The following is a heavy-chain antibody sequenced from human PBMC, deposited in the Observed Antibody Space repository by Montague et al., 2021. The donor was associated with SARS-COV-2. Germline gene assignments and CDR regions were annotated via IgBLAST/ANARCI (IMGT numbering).Heavy chain of an antibody. CDR3: ARNAYNHYGLDV. V-gene: IGHV4-59*08. CDR2: IDDSGTT. J-gene: IGHJ6*02. CDR1: GGSLSTYY. Sequence: SETLPLTCSVSGGSLSTYYWSWIRQPPGKGLEWIGYIDDSGTTRXXPSLRSRATISLDLSKNQFSLDLNSVTAADTAVYYCARNAYNHYGLDVWGQGTTVTVSS.